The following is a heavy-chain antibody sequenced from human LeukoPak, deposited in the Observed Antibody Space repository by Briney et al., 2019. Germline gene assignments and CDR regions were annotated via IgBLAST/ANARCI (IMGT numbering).Heavy chain of an antibody. CDR1: GDSVSGYTVV. Sequence: SQTLSLTCAISGDSVSGYTVVWNWIRQSPWRGLEWLGRTYYRAGWNSEYAVSLKSRINIKADTSKNQFSLQLKNVTPEDTAIYYCTRDRQFGDMDYWGQGTLVTVSS. CDR3: TRDRQFGDMDY. D-gene: IGHD4-17*01. CDR2: TYYRAGWNS. J-gene: IGHJ4*02. V-gene: IGHV6-1*01.